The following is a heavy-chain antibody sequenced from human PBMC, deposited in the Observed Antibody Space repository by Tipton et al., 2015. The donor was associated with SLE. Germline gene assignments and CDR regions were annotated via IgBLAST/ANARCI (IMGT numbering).Heavy chain of an antibody. D-gene: IGHD5-18*01. Sequence: TLSLTCTVSGGSISSYYWSGIRQPPGKGLEWIGYIYYSGSTNYNPSLKSRVTISVDTSKNQFSLKLSSVTAADTAVYYCARFGDTAIFDYWGQGTLVTVS. CDR3: ARFGDTAIFDY. CDR1: GGSISSYY. CDR2: IYYSGST. V-gene: IGHV4-59*08. J-gene: IGHJ4*02.